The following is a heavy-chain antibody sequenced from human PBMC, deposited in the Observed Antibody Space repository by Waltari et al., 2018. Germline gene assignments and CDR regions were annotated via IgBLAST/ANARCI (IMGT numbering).Heavy chain of an antibody. J-gene: IGHJ6*02. CDR3: ARVGDYHGSGRFGLDV. CDR2: INRDGSN. CDR1: DGSFSGYF. V-gene: IGHV4-34*01. Sequence: QVQLQQWGAGLLKPSETLSLTCAVYDGSFSGYFWSWIRQSPGEGLEWIGQINRDGSNIYNPSLKSRVAMSVDTLKSQSSLRLTSVTAADAAVYYCARVGDYHGSGRFGLDVWGQGTRVTVSS. D-gene: IGHD3-10*01.